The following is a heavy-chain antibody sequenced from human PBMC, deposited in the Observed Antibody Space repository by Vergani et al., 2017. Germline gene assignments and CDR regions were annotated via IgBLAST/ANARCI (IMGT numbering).Heavy chain of an antibody. J-gene: IGHJ4*02. CDR1: GFTFSSYA. V-gene: IGHV3-23*01. CDR2: ISGSGGST. D-gene: IGHD4-17*01. Sequence: EVQLLESGGGLVQPGGSLRLSCAASGFTFSSYAMSWVRQAPGKGLEWVSAISGSGGSTYYADSVKGRFTISRDNSKNTLYLQMNSLRAEDTAVYYCAKVAESGLEGMTTVTTGFDYWGQGTLVTVSS. CDR3: AKVAESGLEGMTTVTTGFDY.